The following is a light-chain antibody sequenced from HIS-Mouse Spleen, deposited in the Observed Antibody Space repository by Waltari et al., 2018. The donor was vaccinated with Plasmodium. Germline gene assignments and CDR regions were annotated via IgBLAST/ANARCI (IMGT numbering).Light chain of an antibody. Sequence: QAVLTQPSSLSASPGASASLTCTLRSGINVGTYRIYWYQQKPGSPPQYLLRYKSDSDKQQGSAVPGRFSGSKDASANAGILLISGLQSEDEADYYCMIWHSSAWVFGGGTKLTVL. CDR3: MIWHSSAWV. CDR2: YKSDSDK. J-gene: IGLJ3*02. V-gene: IGLV5-45*03. CDR1: SGINVGTYR.